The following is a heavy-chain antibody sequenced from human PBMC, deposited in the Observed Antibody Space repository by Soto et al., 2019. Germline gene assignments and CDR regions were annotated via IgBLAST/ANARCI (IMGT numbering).Heavy chain of an antibody. CDR2: ISDGGGRT. CDR1: GFISRTFG. D-gene: IGHD3-16*01. J-gene: IGHJ4*02. V-gene: IGHV3-23*01. CDR3: AKDRLWVGRQTEDH. Sequence: EVLLLESGGGLVQPGGSLRLSCAASGFISRTFGMSWVRQAPGKGLEWVSSISDGGGRTYYADSVRGRFTISRDNSKNTLYLQMNSLGAEDTAIYYCAKDRLWVGRQTEDHWGQGILVTVSS.